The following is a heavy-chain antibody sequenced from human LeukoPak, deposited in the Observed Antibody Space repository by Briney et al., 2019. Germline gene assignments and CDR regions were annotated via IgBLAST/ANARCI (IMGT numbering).Heavy chain of an antibody. V-gene: IGHV1-18*01. Sequence: ASVKVSCKASGYRLTSYGISWVRRAPGQGLEWMGWISAYNGNTNYAQKLQGRVTMTTDTSTSTAYMELRSLRSDDTAVYYCARGGDGDILTGLVFDYWGQGTLVTVSS. CDR2: ISAYNGNT. CDR1: GYRLTSYG. J-gene: IGHJ4*02. CDR3: ARGGDGDILTGLVFDY. D-gene: IGHD3-9*01.